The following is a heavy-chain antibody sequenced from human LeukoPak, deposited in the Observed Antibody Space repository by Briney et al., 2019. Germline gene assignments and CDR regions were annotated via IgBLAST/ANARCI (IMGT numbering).Heavy chain of an antibody. Sequence: GGCLRLSCAASGFTFSSYWMHWGRHAPGKGLVWVSRINSDGSSTSYADSVKGRITISRDNAKNTLYLQMNSLRAEDTAVYYCARDPAYYDSSGLPDYWGQGTLVTVSS. CDR2: INSDGSST. CDR3: ARDPAYYDSSGLPDY. V-gene: IGHV3-74*01. D-gene: IGHD3-22*01. CDR1: GFTFSSYW. J-gene: IGHJ4*02.